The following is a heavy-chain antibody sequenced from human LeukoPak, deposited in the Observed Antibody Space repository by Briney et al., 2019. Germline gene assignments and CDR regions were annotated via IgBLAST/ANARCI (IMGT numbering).Heavy chain of an antibody. J-gene: IGHJ3*01. CDR1: GFTFSSYW. Sequence: GGSLRLSCAASGFTFSSYWMPWVRQVPGKGPVWVSRVNSDGSYTSYGDSVRGRFTISRDNAKDTLYLQMNSLRPDDTAVYYCARDLLDESSGSGYGAFDVWGPGAMVTVSS. D-gene: IGHD3-22*01. CDR3: ARDLLDESSGSGYGAFDV. CDR2: VNSDGSYT. V-gene: IGHV3-74*01.